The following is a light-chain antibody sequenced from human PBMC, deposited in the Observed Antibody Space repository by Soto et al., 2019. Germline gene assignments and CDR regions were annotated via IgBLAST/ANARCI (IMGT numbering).Light chain of an antibody. CDR3: QQYGSSSWT. Sequence: DIVMTQSPLSLPVTPGEPASISCRSSQSLLHSNGYNYLAWYQQKPGQAPRLLIYGASSRATGIPDRFSGSGSGTDFTLTISRLEPEDFAVYYCQQYGSSSWTFGLGTKVDIK. CDR1: QSLLHSNGYNY. J-gene: IGKJ1*01. V-gene: IGKV3-20*01. CDR2: GAS.